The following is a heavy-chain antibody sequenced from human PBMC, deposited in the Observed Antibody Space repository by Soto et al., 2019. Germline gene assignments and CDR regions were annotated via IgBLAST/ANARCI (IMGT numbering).Heavy chain of an antibody. CDR3: ARVRSYGSGSYYNVDYYGMDV. V-gene: IGHV4-31*03. J-gene: IGHJ6*02. Sequence: SETLSLTCPVSAGSISSGGYYWSWIRQHPGKGLEWIGYIYYSGSTYYNPSLKSRVTISVDTSKNQFSLKLSSVTAADTAVYYCARVRSYGSGSYYNVDYYGMDVWGQGTTVTVSS. CDR2: IYYSGST. D-gene: IGHD3-10*01. CDR1: AGSISSGGYY.